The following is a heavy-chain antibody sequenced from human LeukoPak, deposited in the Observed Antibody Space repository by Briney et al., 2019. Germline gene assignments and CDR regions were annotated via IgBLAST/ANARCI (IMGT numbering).Heavy chain of an antibody. Sequence: ASVKVSCKASGYTFTSYYMHWVRQAPEQGLEGRGIINPSGGSTSYAQKFQGRVTMTRDTSTSTVYMELSSLRSEDTAVYYCAREGVVVPAAAFDYWGQGTLVTVSS. V-gene: IGHV1-46*01. J-gene: IGHJ4*02. CDR2: INPSGGST. CDR3: AREGVVVPAAAFDY. CDR1: GYTFTSYY. D-gene: IGHD2-2*01.